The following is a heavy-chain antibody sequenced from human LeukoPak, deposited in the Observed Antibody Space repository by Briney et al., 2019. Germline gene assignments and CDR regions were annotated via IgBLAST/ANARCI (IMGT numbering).Heavy chain of an antibody. CDR1: GGSISHYF. D-gene: IGHD3-10*01. J-gene: IGHJ5*02. CDR2: ISYSGST. V-gene: IGHV4-59*01. Sequence: SATLSLTCTVSGGSISHYFWSWIRQPPGKGLGWIGYISYSGSTNYNPSLKSRVTISVDTSKNQFSLQLSSVTAADTAVYYCARDDYRGVTNFDPWGQGTLVTVSS. CDR3: ARDDYRGVTNFDP.